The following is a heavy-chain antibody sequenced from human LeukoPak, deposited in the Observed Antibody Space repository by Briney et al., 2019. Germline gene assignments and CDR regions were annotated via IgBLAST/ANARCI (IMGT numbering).Heavy chain of an antibody. J-gene: IGHJ6*02. V-gene: IGHV4-31*03. CDR1: GGSISSGGYY. D-gene: IGHD3-10*01. CDR3: ARNFRARGDNYYYGMDV. CDR2: IYYSGST. Sequence: SETLSLTCTVSGGSISSGGYYWSWIRQHPGKGLEWIGYIYYSGSTYYNPSLKSRVTISVDTSKNQFSLKLSSVTAADTAVYYWARNFRARGDNYYYGMDVGGQGPTVTVSS.